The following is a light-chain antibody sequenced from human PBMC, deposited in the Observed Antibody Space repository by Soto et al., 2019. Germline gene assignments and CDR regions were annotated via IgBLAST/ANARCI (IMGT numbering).Light chain of an antibody. J-gene: IGKJ4*01. CDR3: QQYDNLPLT. Sequence: DIQMTQSPSSLSASVGDRVTITCRASQSISSYLNWYQQKPGKAPKLLIYAASSLETGVPSRFSGSGSGTDFTFTISSLQPEDIATYYCQQYDNLPLTFGGGTRWIS. CDR2: AAS. CDR1: QSISSY. V-gene: IGKV1-33*01.